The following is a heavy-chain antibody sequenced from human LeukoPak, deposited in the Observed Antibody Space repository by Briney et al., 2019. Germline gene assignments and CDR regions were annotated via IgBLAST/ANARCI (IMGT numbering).Heavy chain of an antibody. CDR1: GGTLITNA. CDR3: ARGGGPYESTGFFAGPFDY. J-gene: IGHJ4*02. D-gene: IGHD6-19*01. CDR2: LIPLFGSA. V-gene: IGHV1-69*05. Sequence: SVKVSCKASGGTLITNAISWVRQPPGQGLEWMGGLIPLFGSAHYAQKLQGRVTITTDESTSTAYMVLSSLRSDDTAIYYCARGGGPYESTGFFAGPFDYWGQGTLVTVSP.